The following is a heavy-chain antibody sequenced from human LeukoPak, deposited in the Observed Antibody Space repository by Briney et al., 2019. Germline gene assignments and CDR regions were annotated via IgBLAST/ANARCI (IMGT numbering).Heavy chain of an antibody. V-gene: IGHV3-74*01. D-gene: IGHD2-2*01. Sequence: GGSLRLSCAASGFTFSSYWMHWVRHAPGKGLVWVSRINTDGSSTIYADSVKGRFTISRDNAKNTLYLQKNSLRAEDTAVYYCARDRRSITQRGFDPWGQGTLVTVSS. CDR2: INTDGSST. CDR1: GFTFSSYW. CDR3: ARDRRSITQRGFDP. J-gene: IGHJ5*02.